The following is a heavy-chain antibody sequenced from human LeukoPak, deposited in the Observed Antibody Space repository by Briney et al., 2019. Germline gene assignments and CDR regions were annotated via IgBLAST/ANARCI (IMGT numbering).Heavy chain of an antibody. CDR1: GFTFGSYV. CDR3: AKDVARLERTLAFFDY. V-gene: IGHV3-23*01. Sequence: PGGSLRLSCAASGFTFGSYVMIWVRQAPGKGLEWVSIIGTSGGDIHYADSVKGRFSIPRDNSKNTLYLQMNSLRAEDTAVYYCAKDVARLERTLAFFDYWGQGTLVTVSS. CDR2: IGTSGGDI. D-gene: IGHD3-3*02. J-gene: IGHJ4*02.